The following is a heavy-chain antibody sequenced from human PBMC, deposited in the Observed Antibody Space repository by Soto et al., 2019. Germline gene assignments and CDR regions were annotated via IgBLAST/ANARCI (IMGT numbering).Heavy chain of an antibody. CDR2: IYYSGST. Sequence: SETLSLTCTVSGGSISSYYWSWIRQPPGKGLEWIGYIYYSGSTNYNPSLKSRVTISVDTSKNQFSLKLSSVTAADTAVYYCARVPDGGFGELFTDYYYYMDVWGKGTTVTVSS. J-gene: IGHJ6*03. CDR3: ARVPDGGFGELFTDYYYYMDV. CDR1: GGSISSYY. D-gene: IGHD3-10*01. V-gene: IGHV4-59*01.